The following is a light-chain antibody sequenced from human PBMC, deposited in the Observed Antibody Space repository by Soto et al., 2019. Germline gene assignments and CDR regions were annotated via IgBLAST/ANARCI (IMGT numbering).Light chain of an antibody. V-gene: IGKV3-15*01. Sequence: EIVMTQSPATLSVSPGERATLSCRASQSVSSILAWYQQKVGQAPRLLIYGASTRATGIPARFSGSGSGTEFTLTISSLQSEDFAVDYCQQYNTWPLTFGGGTKVEIK. J-gene: IGKJ4*01. CDR2: GAS. CDR1: QSVSSI. CDR3: QQYNTWPLT.